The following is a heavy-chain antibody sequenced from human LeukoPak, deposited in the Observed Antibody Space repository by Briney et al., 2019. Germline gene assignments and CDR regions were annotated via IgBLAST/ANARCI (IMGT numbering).Heavy chain of an antibody. CDR2: IYYCGST. V-gene: IGHV4-39*07. CDR1: GGSISSSSYY. CDR3: ARWVAAAGNV. D-gene: IGHD6-13*01. J-gene: IGHJ6*04. Sequence: PSETLSLTGTVSGGSISSSSYYWGWIRQPPGKGLEWIGSIYYCGSTYYNPSLKSRVTISVDTSKNQFSLKLSSVTAADTAVYYCARWVAAAGNVWGKGTTVTVSS.